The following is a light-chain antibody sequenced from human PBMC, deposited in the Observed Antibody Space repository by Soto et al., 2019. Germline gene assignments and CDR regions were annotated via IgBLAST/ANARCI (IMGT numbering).Light chain of an antibody. CDR1: QSVSSSY. J-gene: IGKJ4*01. CDR2: GAS. CDR3: QQYDSSPLP. V-gene: IGKV3-20*01. Sequence: EIVLTQSPGTLSLSPGERATLSCRASQSVSSSYLAWYQQKPGQAPRLLIYGASSRATGIPDRFSGSGSGTDFTLTISRLEPEDFVVYYCQQYDSSPLPFGGGTKVEIK.